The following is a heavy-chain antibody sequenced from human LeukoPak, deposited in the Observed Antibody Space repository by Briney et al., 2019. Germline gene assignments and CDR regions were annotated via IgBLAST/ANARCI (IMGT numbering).Heavy chain of an antibody. V-gene: IGHV4-59*01. CDR3: ARANSSGWYVXXFFDY. CDR2: IYYSGST. CDR1: GGSISSYY. J-gene: IGHJ4*01. Sequence: SETLSLTCTVSGGSISSYYWSWIRQPPGKGLEWIGYIYYSGSTNYNPSLKSRVTISVDTSKNQFSLKLSSVTAADTAVYYCARANSSGWYVXXFFDYXXXGTLVTVS. D-gene: IGHD6-19*01.